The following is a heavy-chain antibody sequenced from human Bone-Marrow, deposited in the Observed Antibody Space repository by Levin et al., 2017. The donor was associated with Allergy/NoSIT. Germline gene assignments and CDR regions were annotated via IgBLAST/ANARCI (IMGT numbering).Heavy chain of an antibody. D-gene: IGHD1-26*01. J-gene: IGHJ5*02. CDR2: TYYRSKWFH. Sequence: SPTLSLTCAILGDGVSTNSATWNWIRQSPSRGLEWLGRTYYRSKWFHDYAQFVRGRLTIDPDTSKNHFYLHLNSLTPEDTAVYFCARGAQVGIENWFDTWGQGTPVTVSS. V-gene: IGHV6-1*01. CDR3: ARGAQVGIENWFDT. CDR1: GDGVSTNSAT.